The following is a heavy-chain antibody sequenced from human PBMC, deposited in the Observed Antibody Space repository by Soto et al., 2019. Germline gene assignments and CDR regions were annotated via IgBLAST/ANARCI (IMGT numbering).Heavy chain of an antibody. D-gene: IGHD6-13*01. J-gene: IGHJ4*02. Sequence: VPVEACSKDSGYAFTSYAMYWVRQANGQRLEWMGWINAGNGNTKYSQKFQGRVTITRDTSASTAYMELSSLRSEDTAVYYCARVRGVAAAGTGRDYWGQGTLVTVSS. CDR3: ARVRGVAAAGTGRDY. V-gene: IGHV1-3*01. CDR1: GYAFTSYA. CDR2: INAGNGNT.